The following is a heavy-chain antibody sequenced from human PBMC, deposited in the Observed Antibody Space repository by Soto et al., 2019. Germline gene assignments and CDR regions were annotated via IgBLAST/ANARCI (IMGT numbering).Heavy chain of an antibody. CDR2: ISAYNGNT. J-gene: IGHJ4*02. CDR1: GYTFTSYG. D-gene: IGHD3-9*01. CDR3: ARDQAPLRYFDWSPFDY. Sequence: QVQLVQSGAEVKKPGASVKVSCKASGYTFTSYGISWVRQAPGQGLEWMGWISAYNGNTNYAQKLQGRVTMTTDTSTSTAYMELRSLRSDDTAVYYCARDQAPLRYFDWSPFDYSGQGTLVTVSS. V-gene: IGHV1-18*04.